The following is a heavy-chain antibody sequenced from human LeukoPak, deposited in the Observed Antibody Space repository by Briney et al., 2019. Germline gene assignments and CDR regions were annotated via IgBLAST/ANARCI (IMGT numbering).Heavy chain of an antibody. CDR3: ARDQGGVLGQLVAY. V-gene: IGHV3-20*04. CDR2: INWNGGST. D-gene: IGHD6-6*01. J-gene: IGHJ4*02. CDR1: GFTFDDYG. Sequence: PGGSLSLSCAASGFTFDDYGMSWVRQAPGKGLEWVSGINWNGGSTGYADSVKGRFTISRDNAKNSLYLQMNSLRAEDTALYYCARDQGGVLGQLVAYWGQGTLVTVSS.